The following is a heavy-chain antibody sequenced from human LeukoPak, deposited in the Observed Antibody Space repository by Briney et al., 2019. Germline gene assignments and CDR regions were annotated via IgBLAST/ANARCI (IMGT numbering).Heavy chain of an antibody. V-gene: IGHV4-59*11. D-gene: IGHD5-18*01. CDR3: ATIKRGNIYGYFDF. CDR1: GGSMNSHY. CDR2: MLDTVTT. J-gene: IGHJ4*02. Sequence: SETLSVTCTVPGGSMNSHYWSWIRQPPGKGLEWIGYMLDTVTTKDNPSLKSRFTLSADTSKNQFSLRLTSVTAADTAVYYCATIKRGNIYGYFDFWGQGILVT.